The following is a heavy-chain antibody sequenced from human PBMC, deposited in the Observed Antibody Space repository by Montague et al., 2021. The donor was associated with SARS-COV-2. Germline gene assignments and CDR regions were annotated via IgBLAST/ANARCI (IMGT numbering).Heavy chain of an antibody. CDR2: VTQSGTT. V-gene: IGHV4-34*01. J-gene: IGHJ3*02. CDR3: ARGRRPVVVPGAGQAGSAFDI. D-gene: IGHD2-2*01. CDR1: GGSTSNYY. Sequence: SETLSLTCSISGGSTSNYYWRWIRQPPGKGLEWIGDVTQSGTTTYNPSVKSGVTISEDASKNQFYLRLNSVTAADAAVYYCARGRRPVVVPGAGQAGSAFDIWGQGTMVTVSS.